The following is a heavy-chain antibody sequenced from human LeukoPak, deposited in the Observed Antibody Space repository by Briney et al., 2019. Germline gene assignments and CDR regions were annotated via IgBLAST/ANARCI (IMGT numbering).Heavy chain of an antibody. CDR2: ISWNSGST. V-gene: IGHV3-9*01. CDR3: AKSYYYDSSGYYDY. Sequence: GGSLRLSCAASGFTFDDYAMHWVRQAPGKGLEWVSGISWNSGSTGYADSVKGRFTISRDNAKNSLYLQMNSLRAEDTALYYCAKSYYYDSSGYYDYWGQGTLVTVSS. CDR1: GFTFDDYA. D-gene: IGHD3-22*01. J-gene: IGHJ4*02.